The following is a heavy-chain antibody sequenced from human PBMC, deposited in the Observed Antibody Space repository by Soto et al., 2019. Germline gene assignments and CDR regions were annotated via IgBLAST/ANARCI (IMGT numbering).Heavy chain of an antibody. J-gene: IGHJ4*02. Sequence: QVQLVESGGGVVQPGTSLRLSCAASGFTFRTYGMHWVRQAPGKGLEWVAVISNDESYKSYEDSVKGRFTISRDNSKNTLYLQMSSLRAEDTAVYYCAKANLREFDHWGQGTLVTVSS. CDR3: AKANLREFDH. D-gene: IGHD4-17*01. CDR2: ISNDESYK. V-gene: IGHV3-30*18. CDR1: GFTFRTYG.